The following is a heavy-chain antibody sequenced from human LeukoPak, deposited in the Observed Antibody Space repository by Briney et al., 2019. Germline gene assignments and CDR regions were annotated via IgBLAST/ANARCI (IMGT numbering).Heavy chain of an antibody. CDR3: ARGRGIVVVPAAIRNYYFDY. V-gene: IGHV3-74*01. CDR2: INSDGSST. CDR1: GFTFSSYW. Sequence: GGSLRLSCAASGFTFSSYWMHWVRQAPGKGLVWVSRINSDGSSTSYADSVKGRFTISRDNAKNTLYLQMNSLRAEDTAVYYCARGRGIVVVPAAIRNYYFDYWGQGTLVTVSS. J-gene: IGHJ4*02. D-gene: IGHD2-2*01.